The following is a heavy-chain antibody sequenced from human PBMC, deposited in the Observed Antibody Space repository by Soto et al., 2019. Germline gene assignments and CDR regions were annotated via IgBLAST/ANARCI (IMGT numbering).Heavy chain of an antibody. CDR1: GGSISSGGYY. CDR2: IYYSGST. D-gene: IGHD2-15*01. CDR3: ARDPGGYCSGGSCYSLDYYYYMDV. V-gene: IGHV4-31*03. J-gene: IGHJ6*03. Sequence: PSETLSLTCTVSGGSISSGGYYWSWIRQHPGKGLEWIGYIYYSGSTYYNPSLKSRVTISVDTSKNQFSLKLSSVTAADTAVYYCARDPGGYCSGGSCYSLDYYYYMDVWGKGTTVTVSS.